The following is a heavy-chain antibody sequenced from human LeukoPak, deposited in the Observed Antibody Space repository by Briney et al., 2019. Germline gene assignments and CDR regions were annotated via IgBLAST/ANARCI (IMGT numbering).Heavy chain of an antibody. CDR2: ISWDGGST. Sequence: GGSLRLSCAASGFTFDDYTMHWVRQAPGKGLEWVSLISWDGGSTYYADSVKGRFTISRDNAKNSLYLQMNSLRAEDTAVYYCARGFPKESRYDFWSGDYYYYYMDVWGKGTTITVSS. V-gene: IGHV3-43*01. J-gene: IGHJ6*03. D-gene: IGHD3-3*01. CDR1: GFTFDDYT. CDR3: ARGFPKESRYDFWSGDYYYYYMDV.